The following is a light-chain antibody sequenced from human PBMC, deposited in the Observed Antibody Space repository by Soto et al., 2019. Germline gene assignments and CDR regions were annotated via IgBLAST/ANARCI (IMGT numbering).Light chain of an antibody. CDR3: QQYYSYPIT. CDR1: QGINTF. Sequence: AIRMTQSPSSLSASTGDRVTITCRASQGINTFLAWYQQKAGKAPKLLIYAASTLQSGVPSRFSGSGSGTDFTLTISCLQSEDFATYYCQQYYSYPITFGQGTRLEIK. V-gene: IGKV1-8*01. J-gene: IGKJ5*01. CDR2: AAS.